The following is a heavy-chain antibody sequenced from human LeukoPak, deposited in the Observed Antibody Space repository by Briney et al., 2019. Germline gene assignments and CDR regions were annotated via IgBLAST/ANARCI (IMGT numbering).Heavy chain of an antibody. D-gene: IGHD3-16*01. J-gene: IGHJ6*03. V-gene: IGHV4-4*07. CDR2: TYSTGST. CDR3: ARANDYYYYMDV. Sequence: SETLSLTCTVSGGSINNYYWTWIRQPAGKGLGWVGRTYSTGSTNYNPSLKSRVTMSVDTSRNHFSLKLSSVTAADTAVYYCARANDYYYYMDVWGKGTTVIVSS. CDR1: GGSINNYY.